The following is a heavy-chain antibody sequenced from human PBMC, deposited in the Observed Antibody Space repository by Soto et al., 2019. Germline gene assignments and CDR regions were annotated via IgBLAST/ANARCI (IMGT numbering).Heavy chain of an antibody. CDR3: AREGYYYAVGFDP. Sequence: QVQLVQSGAEGKKPGASVKVSCKASGYTFTSYAMHWVRQAPGQRLEWMGWINAGNGNTKYTQKFQGRVTITRDTSASTAYMELSSLRSEDTAVYYCAREGYYYAVGFDPWGQGTLVTVSS. CDR2: INAGNGNT. CDR1: GYTFTSYA. V-gene: IGHV1-3*01. D-gene: IGHD3-22*01. J-gene: IGHJ5*02.